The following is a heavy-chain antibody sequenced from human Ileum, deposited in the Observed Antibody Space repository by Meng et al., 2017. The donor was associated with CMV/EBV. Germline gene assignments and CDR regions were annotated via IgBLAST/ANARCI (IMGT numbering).Heavy chain of an antibody. J-gene: IGHJ5*02. CDR1: GGSVSSGNHY. V-gene: IGHV4-61*01. CDR3: ARDSDLLPIGSNQRYNWFDP. D-gene: IGHD2-2*01. CDR2: VFYTGST. Sequence: SETLSLTCTVSGGSVSSGNHYWNWIRQAPGKGLEWIGYVFYTGSTNYNPSLKSRVTISVDTSKNQFSLKLHSVTAADTAVYYCARDSDLLPIGSNQRYNWFDPWGQGTLVTVSS.